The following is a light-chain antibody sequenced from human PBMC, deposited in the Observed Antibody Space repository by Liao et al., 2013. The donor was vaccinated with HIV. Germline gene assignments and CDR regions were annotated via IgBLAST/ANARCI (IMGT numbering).Light chain of an antibody. CDR1: KLGHKY. Sequence: SYEVTQPPSLSVSPGQTASITCSGDKLGHKYACWYQQKPGQSPVLVIYQDSKRPSGIPERFSGSNSGNTATLTISGTQAMDEADYYCQAWDSSTVVFGGGTKLTVL. V-gene: IGLV3-1*01. CDR2: QDS. CDR3: QAWDSSTVV. J-gene: IGLJ2*01.